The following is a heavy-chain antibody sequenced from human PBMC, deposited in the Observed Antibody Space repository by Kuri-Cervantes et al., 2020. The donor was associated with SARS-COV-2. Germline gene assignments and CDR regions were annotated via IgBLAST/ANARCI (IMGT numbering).Heavy chain of an antibody. Sequence: GGSLRLSCAASGFNFGRYAMHWVRQAPGKGLEWVAVISYDGSNKDYTASGKGRFTISRDNSQNTLYLQMKSLRTEDTALYYCARDRVGVHDSWGQGTLVTVSS. D-gene: IGHD2-21*01. V-gene: IGHV3-30-3*01. CDR3: ARDRVGVHDS. CDR1: GFNFGRYA. CDR2: ISYDGSNK. J-gene: IGHJ4*02.